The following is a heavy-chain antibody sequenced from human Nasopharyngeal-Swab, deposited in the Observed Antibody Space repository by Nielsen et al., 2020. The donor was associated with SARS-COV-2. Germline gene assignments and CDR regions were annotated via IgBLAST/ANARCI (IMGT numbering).Heavy chain of an antibody. V-gene: IGHV4-39*01. CDR3: ARRPPGIGPRAFDI. Sequence: WIRQPPGKGLEWIGSIYYSGSTYYNPSLESRVTISVDTSKNQFSLKLSSVTAADTAVYYCARRPPGIGPRAFDIWGQGTMVTVSS. J-gene: IGHJ3*02. D-gene: IGHD3-10*01. CDR2: IYYSGST.